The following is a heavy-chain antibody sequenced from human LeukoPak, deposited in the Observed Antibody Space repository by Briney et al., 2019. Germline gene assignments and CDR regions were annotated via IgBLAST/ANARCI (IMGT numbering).Heavy chain of an antibody. CDR1: GGSISSGSYY. Sequence: SETLSLTCTVSGGSISSGSYYWSWVRQPAGKGREWIGRIYTSGSTNYNPSLKSRVTISVDTSKNQFSLKLSSVTAADTAVYYCARGWVVPAADAFDIWGQGTMVTVSS. V-gene: IGHV4-61*02. J-gene: IGHJ3*02. CDR2: IYTSGST. CDR3: ARGWVVPAADAFDI. D-gene: IGHD2-2*01.